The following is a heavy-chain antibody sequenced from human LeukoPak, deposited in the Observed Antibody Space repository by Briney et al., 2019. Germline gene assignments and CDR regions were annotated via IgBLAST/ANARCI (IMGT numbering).Heavy chain of an antibody. CDR3: AKVGRSVVVIDY. V-gene: IGHV3-23*01. J-gene: IGHJ4*02. CDR1: GFTFSSYG. CDR2: ISGSGGST. D-gene: IGHD3-22*01. Sequence: GGTLRLSCAASGFTFSSYGMSWVRQAPGKGLEWVSAISGSGGSTYYADSVKGRFTISRDNSKNTLYLQMNSLRAEDTAVYYCAKVGRSVVVIDYWGQGTLVTVSS.